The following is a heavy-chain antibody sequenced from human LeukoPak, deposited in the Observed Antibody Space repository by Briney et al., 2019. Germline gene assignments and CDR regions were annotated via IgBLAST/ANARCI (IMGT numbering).Heavy chain of an antibody. CDR2: INHSGST. CDR3: ARGRIGYCSSTSCLGWFDP. V-gene: IGHV4-34*01. D-gene: IGHD2-2*01. J-gene: IGHJ5*02. Sequence: PSETLSLTCAVYGGSFSDYYWSRIRQPPGKGLEWIGEINHSGSTNYNPSLKSRVTISVDTSKNQFSLKLSSVTAADTAVYYCARGRIGYCSSTSCLGWFDPWGQGTLVTVSS. CDR1: GGSFSDYY.